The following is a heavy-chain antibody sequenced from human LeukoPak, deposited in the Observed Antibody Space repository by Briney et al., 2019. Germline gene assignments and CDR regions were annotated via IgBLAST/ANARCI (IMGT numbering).Heavy chain of an antibody. J-gene: IGHJ4*02. D-gene: IGHD5-12*01. Sequence: PGGSLRLSCAASGFIFSSYSMNWVRQAPGKGLEWVSYISSASSTIYYADSVKGRFTISRDNAKNSLYLQMNSLRAEDTAVYYCARGAASGYDYGYYFDYWGQGTLVTVSS. CDR2: ISSASSTI. V-gene: IGHV3-48*04. CDR1: GFIFSSYS. CDR3: ARGAASGYDYGYYFDY.